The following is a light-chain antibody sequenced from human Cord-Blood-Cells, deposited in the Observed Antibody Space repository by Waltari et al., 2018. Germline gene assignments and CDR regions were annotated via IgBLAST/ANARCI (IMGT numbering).Light chain of an antibody. J-gene: IGLJ1*01. Sequence: SYDLTHPASLSVSPCRTADLPCPVYNLGGKYACWYQQQLGKSPVLVIYQDSKRPSGIPERFSSANSGNTATLTISGTHATDEADYYCQASDSSSDVFGSGTKLTVL. CDR1: NLGGKY. V-gene: IGLV3-1*01. CDR2: QDS. CDR3: QASDSSSDV.